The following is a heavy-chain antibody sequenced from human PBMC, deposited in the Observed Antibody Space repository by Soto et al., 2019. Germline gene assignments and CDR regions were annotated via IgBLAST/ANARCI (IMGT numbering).Heavy chain of an antibody. CDR3: AKEYYYDSSGYGHWFDP. D-gene: IGHD3-22*01. CDR2: ISYDGSNK. CDR1: GFTFSSYG. Sequence: QVQLVESGGGVVQPGRSLRLSCAASGFTFSSYGMHWVRQAPGKGLEWVAVISYDGSNKYYADSVKGRFTISRDNSKNSLYLQMTSLRAEDTAVYYCAKEYYYDSSGYGHWFDPWGQGSVVTVSS. J-gene: IGHJ5*02. V-gene: IGHV3-30*18.